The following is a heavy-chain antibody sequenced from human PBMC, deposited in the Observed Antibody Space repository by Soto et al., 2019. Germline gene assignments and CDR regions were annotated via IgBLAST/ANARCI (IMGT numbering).Heavy chain of an antibody. J-gene: IGHJ4*02. Sequence: QVQLVESGGGVVQPGRSLRLSCAASGFTFSSYGMHWVRQAPGKGLEWVAVISYDGSNKYYADSVKGRFTISRDNSKNTLYLQMNSLRAEDTGVYYCAKDHSLLDYFDYWGQGTLVTVSS. CDR3: AKDHSLLDYFDY. D-gene: IGHD1-26*01. CDR2: ISYDGSNK. CDR1: GFTFSSYG. V-gene: IGHV3-30*18.